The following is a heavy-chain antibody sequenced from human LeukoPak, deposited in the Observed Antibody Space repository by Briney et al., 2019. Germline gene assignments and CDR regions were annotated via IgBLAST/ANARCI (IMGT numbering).Heavy chain of an antibody. CDR3: AASCWSKPYYFYY. D-gene: IGHD6-19*01. Sequence: ASVKVSCKASGYTFTSYGFNWVRQAPGQGLEWMGWISAYNGNTYYIQRLQGRVTMTTDPSTSTAYMELRSLRSDDTAVYVCAASCWSKPYYFYYWGQGTPVTVSS. J-gene: IGHJ4*02. CDR1: GYTFTSYG. V-gene: IGHV1-18*01. CDR2: ISAYNGNT.